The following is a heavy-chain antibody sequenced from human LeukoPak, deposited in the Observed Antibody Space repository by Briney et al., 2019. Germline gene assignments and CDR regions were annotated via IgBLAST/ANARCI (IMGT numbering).Heavy chain of an antibody. J-gene: IGHJ4*02. Sequence: PGGSLRLSCAASGFSLSDDYMSWIRQAPGKGLEWVSCITSRGGSSFYADSLKGRFTISMDNAKNSLFLQMQSLRAEDTAVYYCGRDRGYGASYWGRGNLVTVSS. CDR2: ITSRGGSS. CDR1: GFSLSDDY. D-gene: IGHD5-12*01. V-gene: IGHV3-11*04. CDR3: GRDRGYGASY.